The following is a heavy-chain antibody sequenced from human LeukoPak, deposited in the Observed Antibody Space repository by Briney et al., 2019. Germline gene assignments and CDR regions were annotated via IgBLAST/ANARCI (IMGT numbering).Heavy chain of an antibody. J-gene: IGHJ4*02. CDR3: ARQNTPHGNFDY. D-gene: IGHD1-26*01. CDR1: GFTFSSYD. CDR2: IGVAANT. Sequence: GGSLRLSCAASGFTFSSYDMHWVRQATGKGLEWVSAIGVAANTFYSGSVKGRFTISRENAKNSLYLLMTSLRAEDTAVYYCARQNTPHGNFDYWGQGILVTVSS. V-gene: IGHV3-13*01.